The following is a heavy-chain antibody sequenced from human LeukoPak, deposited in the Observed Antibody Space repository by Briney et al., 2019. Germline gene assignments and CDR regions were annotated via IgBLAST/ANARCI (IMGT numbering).Heavy chain of an antibody. CDR3: ARDSGSSSGWYFDY. D-gene: IGHD6-19*01. CDR1: GFTFSNCW. Sequence: GGSLRLSCAASGFTFSNCWMSWVRQAPGKGLEWVANIKEDGSEKYYVDSVKGRFTISRDNAKNSLYLQMNSLRAEDTAVYYCARDSGSSSGWYFDYWGQGTLVTVSS. J-gene: IGHJ4*02. V-gene: IGHV3-7*01. CDR2: IKEDGSEK.